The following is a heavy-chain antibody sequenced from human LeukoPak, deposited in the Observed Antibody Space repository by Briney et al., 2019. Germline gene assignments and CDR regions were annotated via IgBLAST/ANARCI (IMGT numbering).Heavy chain of an antibody. D-gene: IGHD6-13*01. CDR3: ARTGYSSSWYPFDY. CDR2: IRQDGSEK. J-gene: IGHJ4*02. Sequence: GGSLRLSCAASGFTFSSYWMSWVRQVPGKGLEWVANIRQDGSEKYYVDSVKGRFTISRDHGKNSLYLQMNSLRAEDTAVYYCARTGYSSSWYPFDYWGQGTLVTVSS. CDR1: GFTFSSYW. V-gene: IGHV3-7*01.